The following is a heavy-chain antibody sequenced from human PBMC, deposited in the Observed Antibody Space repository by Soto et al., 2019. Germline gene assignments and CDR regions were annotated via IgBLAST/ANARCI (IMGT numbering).Heavy chain of an antibody. CDR1: GFTFNSYT. V-gene: IGHV3-21*01. CDR3: ARREYSGRYFDY. J-gene: IGHJ4*02. D-gene: IGHD1-26*01. Sequence: GGSLRLSCAASGFTFNSYTMNWVRQAPGKGLEWVSSISVSSSYIYYADSLQGRFTISRDNAENSLYLQMNSLGVEDTAIYYCARREYSGRYFDYWGRGILVTVSS. CDR2: ISVSSSYI.